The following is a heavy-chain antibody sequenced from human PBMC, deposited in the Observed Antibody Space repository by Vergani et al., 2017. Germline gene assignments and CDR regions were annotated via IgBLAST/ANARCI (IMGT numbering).Heavy chain of an antibody. V-gene: IGHV4-59*01. D-gene: IGHD3-22*01. CDR1: GGSISSYY. Sequence: QVQLQESGPGLVKPSETLSLTCTVSGGSISSYYWSWIRQPPGKGLEWIGYIYYSGSTNYNPSLKRRVNISVDTSKNQFSLKLSSVTAADTAVYYWARVSYDSSGFYYYYMDVWGKGTTVTVSS. CDR2: IYYSGST. J-gene: IGHJ6*03. CDR3: ARVSYDSSGFYYYYMDV.